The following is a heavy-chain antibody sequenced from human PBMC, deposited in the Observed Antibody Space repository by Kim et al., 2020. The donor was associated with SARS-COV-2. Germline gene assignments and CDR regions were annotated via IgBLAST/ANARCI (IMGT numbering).Heavy chain of an antibody. V-gene: IGHV4-59*08. Sequence: SETLSLTCTVSGGSINSYYWSWIRQPPGKGLEWIGYVYYSGSTSYNPSLKSRVTISVDTSNNQFSLKLSSVTAADTAVYHCARHVGRWSDFDYWGQGTLVTVSS. J-gene: IGHJ4*02. D-gene: IGHD2-15*01. CDR3: ARHVGRWSDFDY. CDR1: GGSINSYY. CDR2: VYYSGST.